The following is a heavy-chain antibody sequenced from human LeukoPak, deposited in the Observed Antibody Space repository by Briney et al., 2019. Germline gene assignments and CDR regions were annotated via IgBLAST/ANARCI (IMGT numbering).Heavy chain of an antibody. CDR3: ARTNDFWSGHNWFDP. D-gene: IGHD3-3*01. V-gene: IGHV3-48*04. CDR1: GSTFSSYS. J-gene: IGHJ5*02. Sequence: GGSLRLSCAASGSTFSSYSMNWVRQAPGKGLEWVSYISSSSSTIYYADSVKGRFTISRDNAKNSLYLQMNSLRAEDTAVYYCARTNDFWSGHNWFDPWGQGTLVTVSS. CDR2: ISSSSSTI.